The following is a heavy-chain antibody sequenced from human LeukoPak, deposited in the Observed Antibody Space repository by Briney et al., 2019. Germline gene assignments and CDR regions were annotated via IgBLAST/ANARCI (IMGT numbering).Heavy chain of an antibody. J-gene: IGHJ3*02. CDR1: GFTFSSYA. Sequence: GGSLRLSCAASGFTFSSYAMSWVRQAPGKGLEWVSAISGSGGSTYYADSVKGRFTISRDNAKNSLYLQMNSLRAEDTAVYCCARDVGGYSFGYRAFDIWGQGTMVTVSS. CDR3: ARDVGGYSFGYRAFDI. CDR2: ISGSGGST. D-gene: IGHD5-18*01. V-gene: IGHV3-23*01.